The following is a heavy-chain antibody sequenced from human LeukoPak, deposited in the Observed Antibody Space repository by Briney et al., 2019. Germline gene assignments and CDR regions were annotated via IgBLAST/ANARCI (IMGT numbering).Heavy chain of an antibody. D-gene: IGHD1-26*01. CDR2: IIPIFGTA. Sequence: SVKVSCKASGGTFSSYAISWVRQAPGQGLEWMGGIIPIFGTANYAQKFQGRVTITADESTSTAYMELSSLRSEDTAVYYCASMDSGRTGGYFDYWGQGTLVTVSS. V-gene: IGHV1-69*13. CDR1: GGTFSSYA. J-gene: IGHJ4*02. CDR3: ASMDSGRTGGYFDY.